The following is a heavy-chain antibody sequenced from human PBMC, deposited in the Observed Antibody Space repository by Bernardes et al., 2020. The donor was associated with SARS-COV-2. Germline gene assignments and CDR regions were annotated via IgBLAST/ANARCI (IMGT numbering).Heavy chain of an antibody. V-gene: IGHV4-59*08. Sequence: SETLSLTCTVSDGSISRNYWSWIRQPPGKGLEWIGHIYYSGSTNYNPSLKSRVTISVDTSKDQFSLKLSSVTAADTAVYYCARHLYYYDNIDYWGQGTLVTVSS. CDR2: IYYSGST. D-gene: IGHD3-22*01. J-gene: IGHJ4*02. CDR1: DGSISRNY. CDR3: ARHLYYYDNIDY.